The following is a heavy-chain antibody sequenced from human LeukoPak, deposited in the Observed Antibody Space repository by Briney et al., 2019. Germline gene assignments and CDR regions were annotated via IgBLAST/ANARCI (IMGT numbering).Heavy chain of an antibody. Sequence: GGSLRLSCAASGFTFGSYGMHWVRQAPGKGLEWVAVIWYDGSNKYYADSVKGRFTISRDNSKNTLYLQMNSLRAEDTAVYYCARLGFGDGMDVWGQGTTVTVSS. D-gene: IGHD2-15*01. J-gene: IGHJ6*02. CDR2: IWYDGSNK. CDR1: GFTFGSYG. CDR3: ARLGFGDGMDV. V-gene: IGHV3-33*01.